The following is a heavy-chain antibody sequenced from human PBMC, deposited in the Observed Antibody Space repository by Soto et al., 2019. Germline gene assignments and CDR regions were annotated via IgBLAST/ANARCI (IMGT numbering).Heavy chain of an antibody. CDR2: IYTSGST. J-gene: IGHJ6*01. D-gene: IGHD3-3*01. CDR3: ARGHYDFWRETNNTQRHLTHYYYYGMDV. V-gene: IGHV4-4*07. CDR1: GGSISSYY. Sequence: PSETLSLTCTVSGGSISSYYWSWIRQPAGKGLEWIGRIYTSGSTNYNPSLKSRVTMSVDTSKNQFSLKLSSVTAADTAVYYCARGHYDFWRETNNTQRHLTHYYYYGMDVWGHGITVT.